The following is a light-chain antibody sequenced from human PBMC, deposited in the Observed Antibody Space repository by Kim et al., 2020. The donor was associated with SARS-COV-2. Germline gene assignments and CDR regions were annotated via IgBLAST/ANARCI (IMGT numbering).Light chain of an antibody. Sequence: DIQMTQSPSSLSASVGDRVTLSCRTRQFIRTDLNWYQQKPGKPPKLLIYSASTLKSGVPSRFSGSGSGTDFTLTISSLQPEDIAIYHSQQSHSIPLTFGGGTKVDIK. CDR2: SAS. V-gene: IGKV1-39*01. CDR1: QFIRTD. J-gene: IGKJ4*01. CDR3: QQSHSIPLT.